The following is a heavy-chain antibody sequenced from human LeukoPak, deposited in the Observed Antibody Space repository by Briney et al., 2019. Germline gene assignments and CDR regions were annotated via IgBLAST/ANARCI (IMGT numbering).Heavy chain of an antibody. D-gene: IGHD6-13*01. CDR1: GYIFTSYW. Sequence: GESLKISCKGSGYIFTSYWIGWVRQMPGKGLEWMGIIYPGGSDTRYSPSFQGQVTISADKSISTAYLQWSSLKASDTAMYYCARPVAAAGGKYYFDYWGQGTLVTVSS. V-gene: IGHV5-51*01. J-gene: IGHJ4*02. CDR2: IYPGGSDT. CDR3: ARPVAAAGGKYYFDY.